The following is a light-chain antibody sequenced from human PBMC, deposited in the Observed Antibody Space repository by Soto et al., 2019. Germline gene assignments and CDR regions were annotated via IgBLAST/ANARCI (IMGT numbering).Light chain of an antibody. CDR2: AAS. CDR3: QQYYSYRTWT. CDR1: QGISSY. J-gene: IGKJ1*01. V-gene: IGKV1-8*01. Sequence: AIRMTQSPSSLSASTGDRVTITCRASQGISSYLAWYQQKPGKAPKLLIYAASTLQSGVPSRFSGSGSGTDFTLTIICLQSEDFATYYCQQYYSYRTWTFGQGTKVEIK.